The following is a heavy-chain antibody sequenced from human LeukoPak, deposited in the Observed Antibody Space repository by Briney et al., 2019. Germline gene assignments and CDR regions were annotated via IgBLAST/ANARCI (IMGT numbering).Heavy chain of an antibody. Sequence: VSVKVSCKASGYTFTRYGVRWERQAPGLGLEWMGWISAYNGNTNYAQKLQGRVTMTTDTSTSTAYMELRSLRSDDTAVYYCARHYDYVWGSYRSTNYFDYWGQGTLVTVSS. J-gene: IGHJ4*02. V-gene: IGHV1-18*01. CDR2: ISAYNGNT. CDR3: ARHYDYVWGSYRSTNYFDY. D-gene: IGHD3-16*02. CDR1: GYTFTRYG.